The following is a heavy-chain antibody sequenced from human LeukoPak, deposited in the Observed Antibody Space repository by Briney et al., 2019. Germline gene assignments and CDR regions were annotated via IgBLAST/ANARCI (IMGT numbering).Heavy chain of an antibody. CDR1: GGTFSSYA. CDR3: ARDVGIAAAGTRGYFDY. Sequence: ASVKVSCKASGGTFSSYAISWVRQAPGQGLEWMGGIIPIFGTANYAQKFQGRVTIPADESTSTAYMELSSLRSEDTAVYYCARDVGIAAAGTRGYFDYWGQGTLVTVSS. D-gene: IGHD6-13*01. J-gene: IGHJ4*02. V-gene: IGHV1-69*13. CDR2: IIPIFGTA.